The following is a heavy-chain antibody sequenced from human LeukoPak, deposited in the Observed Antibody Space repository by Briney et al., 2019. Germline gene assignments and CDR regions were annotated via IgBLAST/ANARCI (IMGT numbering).Heavy chain of an antibody. CDR3: ARKGRYCSSTSCYFDY. CDR2: INHSGST. D-gene: IGHD2-2*01. J-gene: IGHJ4*02. V-gene: IGHV4-34*01. Sequence: SETLSLTCAVYGGSFSGYYWSWIRQPPGKGLEWIGEINHSGSTNYNPSLKSRVTISVDTSKNQFSLKLSSVTDADTAVYYCARKGRYCSSTSCYFDYWGQGTLVTVSS. CDR1: GGSFSGYY.